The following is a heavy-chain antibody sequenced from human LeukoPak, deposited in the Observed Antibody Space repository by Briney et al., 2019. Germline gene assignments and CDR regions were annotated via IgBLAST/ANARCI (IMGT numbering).Heavy chain of an antibody. J-gene: IGHJ6*02. CDR1: GFTFSSYG. Sequence: GGSLRLSCAASGFTFSSYGMHWVRQAPGKGLEWVAVISYDGSNKYYADSVKGRFTISRDNSKNTLYLQMNSLRAEDTAVYYCAKDTNSGSPYYYYGMDVWGQGTTVTVSS. D-gene: IGHD3-10*01. CDR3: AKDTNSGSPYYYYGMDV. V-gene: IGHV3-30*18. CDR2: ISYDGSNK.